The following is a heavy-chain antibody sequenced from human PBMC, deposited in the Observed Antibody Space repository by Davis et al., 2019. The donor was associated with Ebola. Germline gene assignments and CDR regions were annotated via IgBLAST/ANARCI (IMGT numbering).Heavy chain of an antibody. J-gene: IGHJ4*02. CDR1: GFTFSSYG. V-gene: IGHV3-30*03. CDR3: ARQYCGGDCSSGLYYFDY. CDR2: ISYDGSNK. Sequence: PGGSLRLSCAASGFTFSSYGMHWVRQAPGKGLEWVAVISYDGSNKYYADSVKGRFTISRDNSKNTLYLQMNSLRSDDTAVYYCARQYCGGDCSSGLYYFDYWGQGTLVTVSS. D-gene: IGHD2-21*02.